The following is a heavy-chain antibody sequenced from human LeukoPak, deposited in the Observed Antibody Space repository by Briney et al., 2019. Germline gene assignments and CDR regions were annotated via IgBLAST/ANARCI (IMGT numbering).Heavy chain of an antibody. CDR1: GFTFSNYA. CDR3: ARQISPTTVTLYYRGGYFDY. V-gene: IGHV3-23*01. D-gene: IGHD4-17*01. CDR2: ISSSGGST. Sequence: PGGSLRLSCAASGFTFSNYAMRWVRQAPGKGLEWVSGISSSGGSTYYADSVKGRFTISRDNSKNTLYLQMNSLSAEDTAVYYCARQISPTTVTLYYRGGYFDYWGQGTLVTVSS. J-gene: IGHJ4*02.